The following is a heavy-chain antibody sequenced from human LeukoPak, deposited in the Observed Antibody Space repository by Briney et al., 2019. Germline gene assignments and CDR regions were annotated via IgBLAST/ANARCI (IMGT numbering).Heavy chain of an antibody. Sequence: GESLKISCAASGFTFSSYAMHWVRQAPGKGLEWVAVISYDGGNKYYADSVKGRFTIPRDNSKNTLYLQMNSLRAEDTAVYYCARGTPLYCGGDCYSGTFDYWGQGTLVTVSS. CDR2: ISYDGGNK. CDR1: GFTFSSYA. D-gene: IGHD2-21*02. J-gene: IGHJ4*02. V-gene: IGHV3-30*04. CDR3: ARGTPLYCGGDCYSGTFDY.